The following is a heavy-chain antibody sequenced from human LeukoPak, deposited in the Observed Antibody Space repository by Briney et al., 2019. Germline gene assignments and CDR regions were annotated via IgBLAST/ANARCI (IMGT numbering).Heavy chain of an antibody. CDR3: AKVILLWFSGMDV. D-gene: IGHD3-10*01. CDR1: GFTFSSYA. Sequence: QSGGSLRLSCAASGFTFSSYAMSWVRQAPRKGLEWVSAISGSGGSTYYADPVKGRFTISRDNSKNTLYLQMNSLRAEDTAVYYCAKVILLWFSGMDVWGQGTTVTVSS. CDR2: ISGSGGST. V-gene: IGHV3-23*01. J-gene: IGHJ6*02.